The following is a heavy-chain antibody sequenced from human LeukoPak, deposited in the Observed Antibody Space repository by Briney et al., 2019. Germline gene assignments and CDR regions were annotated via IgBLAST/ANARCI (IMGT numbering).Heavy chain of an antibody. D-gene: IGHD1-7*01. CDR2: IKQDGSKK. Sequence: GGSLRLSCVASGFPFSSYWMTWVRQAPGKGLEWVANIKQDGSKKSYADSVKGRFTISRDNAKNSLYLQMNNLRPEDTALYYCAKDGRELLRWCDYWGQGTLVTVSS. V-gene: IGHV3-7*03. CDR1: GFPFSSYW. J-gene: IGHJ4*02. CDR3: AKDGRELLRWCDY.